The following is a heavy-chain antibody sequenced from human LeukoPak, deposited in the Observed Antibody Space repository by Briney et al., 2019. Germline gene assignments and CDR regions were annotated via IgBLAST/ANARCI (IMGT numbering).Heavy chain of an antibody. V-gene: IGHV1-2*02. CDR2: INPNSGGT. D-gene: IGHD2-2*01. CDR1: GYTFTGYY. Sequence: GASVKVSCKASGYTFTGYYMHWVRQAPGQGLEWMGWINPNSGGTNYAQKFQGRVTMTRDTSISTAYMELSRLRSDDTAVYYCARDIVVVPAAMSGYAFDIWGQGTMVTVSS. J-gene: IGHJ3*02. CDR3: ARDIVVVPAAMSGYAFDI.